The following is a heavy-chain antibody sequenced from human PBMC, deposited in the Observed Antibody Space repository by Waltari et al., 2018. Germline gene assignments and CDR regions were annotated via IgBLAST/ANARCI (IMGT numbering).Heavy chain of an antibody. CDR3: ARDRGYCSSTSCHHAYYYGMDV. D-gene: IGHD2-2*01. V-gene: IGHV1-69*01. CDR2: IIPIFGTA. Sequence: SSYAISWVRQAPGQGLEWMGGIIPIFGTANYAQKFQGRVTITADESTSTAYMELSSLRSEDTAVYYCARDRGYCSSTSCHHAYYYGMDVWGQGTTVTVSS. CDR1: SSYA. J-gene: IGHJ6*02.